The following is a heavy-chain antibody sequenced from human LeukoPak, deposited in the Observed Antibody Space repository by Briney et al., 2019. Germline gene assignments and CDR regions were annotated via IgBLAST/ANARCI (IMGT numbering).Heavy chain of an antibody. CDR1: GGSISSSSYY. J-gene: IGHJ4*02. CDR2: IYYSGST. D-gene: IGHD5-18*01. Sequence: SETLSPTCTVSGGSISSSSYYWGWIRQPPGKGLEWIGSIYYSGSTYYNPSLKSRVTISVDTSKNQFSLKLSSVTAADTAVYYCARRIGYRFFDYWGQGTLVTVSS. CDR3: ARRIGYRFFDY. V-gene: IGHV4-39*01.